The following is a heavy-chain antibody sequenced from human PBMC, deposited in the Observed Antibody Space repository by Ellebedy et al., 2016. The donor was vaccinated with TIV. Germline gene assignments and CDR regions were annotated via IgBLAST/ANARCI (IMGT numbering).Heavy chain of an antibody. V-gene: IGHV3-7*01. Sequence: GESLKISCGASGFTFSNYWMNWVRQAPGKGLEWVANIKQDGSEKYYVDSVKGRFTISRDNAKNSVELQMNTLRAEDTAVYYCATTLNYGGNCFFDNWGQGILVTVSS. J-gene: IGHJ4*02. CDR2: IKQDGSEK. D-gene: IGHD4-23*01. CDR3: ATTLNYGGNCFFDN. CDR1: GFTFSNYW.